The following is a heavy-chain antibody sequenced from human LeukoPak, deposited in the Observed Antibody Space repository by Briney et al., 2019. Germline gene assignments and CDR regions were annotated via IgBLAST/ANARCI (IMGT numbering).Heavy chain of an antibody. CDR1: GFTFSNVW. Sequence: GGSLRLSCTASGFTFSNVWMNWVRQAPGKGLEWVGRIKSKTDGGTIDFAAPVKGRFTISRDDSRNTLYLQMNSLKTEDTALYYCATRCGSGGLRAAYYYYYYMDVWGKGTTVTVSS. V-gene: IGHV3-15*01. J-gene: IGHJ6*03. CDR3: ATRCGSGGLRAAYYYYYYMDV. CDR2: IKSKTDGGTI. D-gene: IGHD3-10*01.